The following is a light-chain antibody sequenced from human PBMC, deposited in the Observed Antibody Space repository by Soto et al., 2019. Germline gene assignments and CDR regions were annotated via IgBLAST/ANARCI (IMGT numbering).Light chain of an antibody. V-gene: IGLV3-21*01. J-gene: IGLJ2*01. CDR3: QVWESNSDSVV. CDR2: YDR. Sequence: SYELTQAPSVSVAPGKTATIPCGGNNIGDKSVYWYQQKPGQAPVVVIYYDRARPTGIPERFSGSNSGNTATLTISRVEAGDEADYYCQVWESNSDSVVFGGGTKVTVL. CDR1: NIGDKS.